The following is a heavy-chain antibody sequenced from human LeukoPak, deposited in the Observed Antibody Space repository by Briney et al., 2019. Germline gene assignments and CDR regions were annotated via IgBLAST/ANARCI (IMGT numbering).Heavy chain of an antibody. CDR3: ARDRTLFDY. CDR2: IYYSGST. D-gene: IGHD3/OR15-3a*01. J-gene: IGHJ4*02. CDR1: GGSISSSSYY. Sequence: SETLSLTCTVSGGSISSSSYYWGWIRQPPGKGLEWIGSIYYSGSTYYNPSLKSRVTISVDTSKNQFSLKLSSVTAADTAVYYCARDRTLFDYWGQGTLATVSS. V-gene: IGHV4-39*07.